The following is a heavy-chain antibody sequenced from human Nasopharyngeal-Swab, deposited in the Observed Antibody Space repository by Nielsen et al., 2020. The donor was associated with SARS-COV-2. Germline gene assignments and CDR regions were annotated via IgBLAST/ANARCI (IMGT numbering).Heavy chain of an antibody. CDR1: GDSIRSYY. D-gene: IGHD6-6*01. CDR2: IDDSGNT. V-gene: IGHV4-59*13. J-gene: IGHJ5*02. Sequence: SETLSLTCTVSGDSIRSYYWNWIRKPPGKGLEWSGYIDDSGNTKYTPSLKNRGSISMDTSSNHFSLELRSVTAADTAVYFCARDSRTQPDSSSNWFDPWGQGTLVTVSS. CDR3: ARDSRTQPDSSSNWFDP.